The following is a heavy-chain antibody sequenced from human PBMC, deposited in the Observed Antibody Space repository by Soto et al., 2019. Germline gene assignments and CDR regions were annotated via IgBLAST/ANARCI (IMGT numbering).Heavy chain of an antibody. J-gene: IGHJ6*02. CDR3: TRPAASGYSYGYLSPYYYGMDV. CDR2: IRSKANSYAT. CDR1: GFTFSGSA. Sequence: GGSLRLSCAASGFTFSGSAMHWVRQASGKGLEWVGRIRSKANSYATAYAASVKGRFTISRDDSKNTAYLQMNSLKTEDTAVYYCTRPAASGYSYGYLSPYYYGMDVWGQGTTVTVSS. V-gene: IGHV3-73*01. D-gene: IGHD5-18*01.